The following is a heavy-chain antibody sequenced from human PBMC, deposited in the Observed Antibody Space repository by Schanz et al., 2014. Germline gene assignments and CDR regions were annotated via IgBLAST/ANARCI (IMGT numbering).Heavy chain of an antibody. CDR1: GGSIRNYY. Sequence: QVQLQESGPGLVKPSETLSLTCSVSGGSIRNYYWNWIRQPPGKGVEWIGYIHYSGSTNYNPSLESRVAMSEATSKNQFPLKLSSVTAADTAVYYCARLNYDSSGYPYYYGMDVWGQGTTVTVSS. CDR3: ARLNYDSSGYPYYYGMDV. CDR2: IHYSGST. J-gene: IGHJ6*02. D-gene: IGHD3-22*01. V-gene: IGHV4-59*08.